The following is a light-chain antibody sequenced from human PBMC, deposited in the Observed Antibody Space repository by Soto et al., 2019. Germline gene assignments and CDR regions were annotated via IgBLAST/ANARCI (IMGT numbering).Light chain of an antibody. CDR1: QSVSSN. CDR2: GAS. CDR3: QQYNNWRLT. Sequence: EIVMTQSPATLSVSPGERATLSCRASQSVSSNLAWYQQTPGQAPRLLIYGASTRATGIPARFSGSGSGTEFTLTISSLQSEDFAVYYCQQYNNWRLTFGQGTRLEIK. J-gene: IGKJ5*01. V-gene: IGKV3-15*01.